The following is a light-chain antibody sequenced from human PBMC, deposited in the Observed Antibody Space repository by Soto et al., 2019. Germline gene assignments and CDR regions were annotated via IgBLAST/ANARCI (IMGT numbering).Light chain of an antibody. J-gene: IGKJ1*01. CDR1: QGISSY. CDR3: QQRTDRPPWT. Sequence: IQLTQSPSSLSASVGDRVTITCRASQGISSYLAWYQQKPGKAPKLLIYAAPTLQSGVPSRFSGSGSGTDFTLSISSLEPEDFAVYYCQQRTDRPPWTFGQGTKVDIK. V-gene: IGKV1-9*01. CDR2: AAP.